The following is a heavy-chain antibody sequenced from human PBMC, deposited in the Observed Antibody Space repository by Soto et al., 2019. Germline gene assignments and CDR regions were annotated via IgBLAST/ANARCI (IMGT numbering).Heavy chain of an antibody. CDR1: GFTFSSYW. J-gene: IGHJ6*02. Sequence: XGSLRLSCAASGFTFSSYWMSWVRQAPGKGLEWVANIKQDGSEKYYVDSVKGRFTISRDNAKNSLYLQMNSLRAEDTAVYYCARDRWTYYYGMDVWGQGTTVTVSS. CDR2: IKQDGSEK. CDR3: ARDRWTYYYGMDV. V-gene: IGHV3-7*03.